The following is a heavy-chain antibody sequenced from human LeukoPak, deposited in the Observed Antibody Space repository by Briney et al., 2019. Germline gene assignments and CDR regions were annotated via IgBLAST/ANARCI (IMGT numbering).Heavy chain of an antibody. J-gene: IGHJ4*02. D-gene: IGHD2-15*01. CDR1: GYSFTSYW. CDR3: ARARYCSGGSCYAEY. CDR2: IYPGDSDT. V-gene: IGHV5-51*01. Sequence: GESLKISCKGSGYSFTSYWIGWLRQMPGKGLEWMGIIYPGDSDTRYSPSFQGQVTISADKSISTAYLQWSSLKASDTATYYCARARYCSGGSCYAEYWGQGTLVTVSS.